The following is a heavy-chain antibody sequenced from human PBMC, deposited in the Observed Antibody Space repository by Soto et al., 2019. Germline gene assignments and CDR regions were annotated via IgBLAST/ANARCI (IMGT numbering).Heavy chain of an antibody. CDR2: ISNDGSNK. V-gene: IGHV3-30*18. Sequence: QVHLVESGGGVVQPGRSLRLSCAASGFSFSTYGMHWVRQAPGKGLEWVAFISNDGSNKYYADSVKGRFTISRDNSKNTLYLQMNSLRAEDTAVYYCGKGFGNYWAFDYGGKGPLVPVSS. CDR3: GKGFGNYWAFDY. CDR1: GFSFSTYG. D-gene: IGHD1-26*01. J-gene: IGHJ4*02.